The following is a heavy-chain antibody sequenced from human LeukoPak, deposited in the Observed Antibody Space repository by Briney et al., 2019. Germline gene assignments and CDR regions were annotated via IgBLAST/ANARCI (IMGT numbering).Heavy chain of an antibody. D-gene: IGHD2-8*01. CDR2: IKQDGSEK. J-gene: IGHJ4*02. CDR3: ARDKAIVLMVYADPTYYSDY. V-gene: IGHV3-7*01. Sequence: GGSLRLSCAASGFTFSSYGMHWVRQAPGKGLEWVANIKQDGSEKYYVDSVKGRFTISRDNAKNSLYLQMNSLRAEDTAVYYCARDKAIVLMVYADPTYYSDYWGQGTLVTVSS. CDR1: GFTFSSYG.